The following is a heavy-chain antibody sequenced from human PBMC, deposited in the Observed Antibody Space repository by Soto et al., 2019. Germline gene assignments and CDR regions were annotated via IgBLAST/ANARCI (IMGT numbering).Heavy chain of an antibody. Sequence: QVQLVQSGAEVKKPGSSVKVSCKASGGTFSSYTISWVRQAPGQGLEWMGRIIPILGIANYAQKFQGRVTIAADKPTSTAYIELSRLRSEDTAVYYCARSGVGAFDIWGQGTMVNVSS. CDR3: ARSGVGAFDI. J-gene: IGHJ3*02. V-gene: IGHV1-69*02. CDR2: IIPILGIA. CDR1: GGTFSSYT. D-gene: IGHD3-3*01.